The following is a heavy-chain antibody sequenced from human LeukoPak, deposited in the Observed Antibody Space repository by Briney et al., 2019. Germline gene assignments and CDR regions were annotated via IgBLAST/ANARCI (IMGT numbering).Heavy chain of an antibody. CDR1: GYTFTGSY. V-gene: IGHV1-2*02. J-gene: IGHJ1*01. D-gene: IGHD6-6*01. CDR3: AHSINSSSFYFEH. Sequence: ASVKVSCKASGYTFTGSYMHWVRQAPGQGLEWMGWINPNSGGTNYAQKFQGRVTMTRDTSISTAYMELSRLRSDDTAVYYCAHSINSSSFYFEHWGQGSLVTVSS. CDR2: INPNSGGT.